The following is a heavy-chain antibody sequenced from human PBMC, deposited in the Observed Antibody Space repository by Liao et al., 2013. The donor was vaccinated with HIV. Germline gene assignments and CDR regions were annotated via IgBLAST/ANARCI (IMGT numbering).Heavy chain of an antibody. D-gene: IGHD6-13*01. J-gene: IGHJ4*02. CDR3: AREELYSSSWHPQYYFDY. Sequence: QVQLQESGPGLVKPSETLSLTCSVSGGSISGYSWSWIRQPAGKGLEWVGHIYTSGSTNYSPSLKSRVTISVDTSKDQFSLKLSSVTAADTAVYYCAREELYSSSWHPQYYFDYWGQGTLVTVSS. CDR2: IYTSGST. V-gene: IGHV4-4*07. CDR1: GGSISGYS.